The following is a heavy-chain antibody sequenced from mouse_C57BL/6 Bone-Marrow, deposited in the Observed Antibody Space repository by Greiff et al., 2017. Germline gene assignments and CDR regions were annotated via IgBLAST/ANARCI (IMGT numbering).Heavy chain of an antibody. V-gene: IGHV1-19*01. CDR1: GYTFTDYY. D-gene: IGHD2-3*01. CDR3: ARSLYDGYVHYYAMDY. Sequence: VQLQQSGPVLVKPGASVKMSCKASGYTFTDYYMNWVKQSHGKSLEWIGVINPYNGGTSYNQKFKGKATLTVDKSSSTAYMELNSLTSEDSAVYYCARSLYDGYVHYYAMDYWGQGTSVTVSS. J-gene: IGHJ4*01. CDR2: INPYNGGT.